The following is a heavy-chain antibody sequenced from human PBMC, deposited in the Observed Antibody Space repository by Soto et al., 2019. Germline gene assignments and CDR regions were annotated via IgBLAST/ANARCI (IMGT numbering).Heavy chain of an antibody. CDR3: ARGGGWYVWFGP. Sequence: QVQLVQSGAEEKKPGASVKVSCKASGYTFTSYAMHWVRQAPGQRLEWMGWINAGNGNTKYSQKFQGRVTITRDTSASTAYMELSSLRSKDTAVYYCARGGGWYVWFGPWGQGTLVTVSS. CDR2: INAGNGNT. J-gene: IGHJ5*02. D-gene: IGHD6-19*01. CDR1: GYTFTSYA. V-gene: IGHV1-3*05.